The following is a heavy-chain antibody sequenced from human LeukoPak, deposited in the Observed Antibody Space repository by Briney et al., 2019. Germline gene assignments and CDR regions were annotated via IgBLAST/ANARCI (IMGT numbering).Heavy chain of an antibody. D-gene: IGHD6-13*01. CDR1: GGSISSYY. CDR3: ARSKYSSSWYYFDY. J-gene: IGHJ4*02. Sequence: SETLSLTCTVSGGSISSYYWSWIRQPPGKGLEWIGYIYYSGSTNYNPSLKSRVTISVDTSKNQFSLKLSSATAADTAVYYCARSKYSSSWYYFDYWGQGTLVTVSS. V-gene: IGHV4-59*08. CDR2: IYYSGST.